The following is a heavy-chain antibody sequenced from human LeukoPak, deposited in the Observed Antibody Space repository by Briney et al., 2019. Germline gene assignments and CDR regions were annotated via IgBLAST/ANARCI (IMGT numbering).Heavy chain of an antibody. Sequence: PSETLSLTCGVSGGSFSGYLWNWVRQFPGKGLEWIGEINHSGTTNYNPSLKSRVTISIDRSRNQFSLNLSSVTAADTAVFYCARSVQPPARFFFFLDVWGKGTTVTVSS. CDR2: INHSGTT. CDR1: GGSFSGYL. CDR3: ARSVQPPARFFFFLDV. V-gene: IGHV4-34*01. D-gene: IGHD2/OR15-2a*01. J-gene: IGHJ6*01.